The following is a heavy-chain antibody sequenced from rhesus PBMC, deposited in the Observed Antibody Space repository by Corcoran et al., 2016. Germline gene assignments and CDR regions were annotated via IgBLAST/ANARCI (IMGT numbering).Heavy chain of an antibody. V-gene: IGHV1-111*02. CDR1: GYTFTDYY. Sequence: EVQLVQSGAEMKKPGASVKISCTASGYTFTDYYLHWVRQAPGKGLEWMVRIDPEDGEKIHAQKFQDRVTITADTSTDTAYMELSSLRSEDTAVYYCATRGGWTYFDYWGQGVLVTVSS. J-gene: IGHJ4*01. CDR2: IDPEDGEK. CDR3: ATRGGWTYFDY. D-gene: IGHD6-37*01.